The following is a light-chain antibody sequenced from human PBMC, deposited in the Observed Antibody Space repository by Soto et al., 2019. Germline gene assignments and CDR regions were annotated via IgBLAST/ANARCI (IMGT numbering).Light chain of an antibody. CDR1: QSISKY. J-gene: IGKJ2*01. CDR3: QQGYSIPYT. Sequence: DIQMTQSPSSLSASVGDRVTITCRASQSISKYLNWFLQRPGKAPELLIYASSSLQSGVPSRFSGSGSGTDFTLTISSLQPEDVATNFCQQGYSIPYTFGQGTKLEIK. V-gene: IGKV1-39*01. CDR2: ASS.